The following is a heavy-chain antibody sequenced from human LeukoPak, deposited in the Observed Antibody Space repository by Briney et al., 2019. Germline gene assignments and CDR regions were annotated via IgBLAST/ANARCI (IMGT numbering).Heavy chain of an antibody. CDR1: GFTFDDFT. CDR3: AKGDAYNGCFDS. D-gene: IGHD5-24*01. CDR2: ISRNGSNA. J-gene: IGHJ4*02. Sequence: GESLRLPCTTSGFTFDDFTMHWVRQPSGKGLEWVSFISRNGSNAYYADSVKGRFTISRDNNKNSVFLQMSSLTADDTALYYCAKGDAYNGCFDSWAREPWSPSPQ. V-gene: IGHV3-43*01.